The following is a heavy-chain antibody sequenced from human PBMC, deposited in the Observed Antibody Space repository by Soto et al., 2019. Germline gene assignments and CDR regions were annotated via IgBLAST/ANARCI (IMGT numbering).Heavy chain of an antibody. V-gene: IGHV2-5*02. Sequence: GLDLEWLALIYWDDDKRYSPSLKSRLTITKDTSKNQVVLTMTNMDPVDTATYYCARSGYSYGYHYWGQGTLVTVSS. J-gene: IGHJ4*02. CDR2: IYWDDDK. D-gene: IGHD5-18*01. CDR3: ARSGYSYGYHY.